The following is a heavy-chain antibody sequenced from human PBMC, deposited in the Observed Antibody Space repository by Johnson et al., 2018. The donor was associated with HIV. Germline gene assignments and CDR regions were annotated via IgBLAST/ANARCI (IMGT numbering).Heavy chain of an antibody. CDR2: ISWNSGSI. CDR3: ARDPGNGGSPFDAFDV. D-gene: IGHD4-23*01. J-gene: IGHJ3*01. CDR1: GFTFDDYA. Sequence: EVQLVESGGVVVQPGGFLRLSCAASGFTFDDYAMHWVRQAPGKGLEWVPGISWNSGSIGSADSVKGLFTISRDNSKNTVFLQMDSLRGEDTAVYYCARDPGNGGSPFDAFDVWGQGTMVTVSS. V-gene: IGHV3-9*01.